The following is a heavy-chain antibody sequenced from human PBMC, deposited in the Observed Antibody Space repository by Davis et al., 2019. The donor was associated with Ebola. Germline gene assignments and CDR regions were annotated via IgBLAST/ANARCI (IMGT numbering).Heavy chain of an antibody. CDR2: IIPIFGTA. CDR3: ARGESSGWLNWFDP. CDR1: GGTFSSYA. V-gene: IGHV1-69*05. J-gene: IGHJ5*02. D-gene: IGHD6-19*01. Sequence: AASVKVSCKASGGTFSSYAISWVRQAPGQGLEWMGGIIPIFGTANYAQKLQGRVTMTTDTSTSTAYMELRSLRSDDTAVYYCARGESSGWLNWFDPWGQGTLVTVSS.